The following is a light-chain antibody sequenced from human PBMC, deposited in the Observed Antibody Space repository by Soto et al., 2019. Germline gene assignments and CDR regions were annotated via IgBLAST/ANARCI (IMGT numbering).Light chain of an antibody. CDR3: RQYGSSGT. V-gene: IGKV3-20*01. J-gene: IGKJ1*01. CDR2: GAS. CDR1: QSVSSN. Sequence: RGNRATLSFRASQSVSSNLAWYQQKPGQAPRLLIYGASTRATGIPARFSGSGSGTDFTLTISRLEPEDLAVYYCRQYGSSGTFGPGTEVDIK.